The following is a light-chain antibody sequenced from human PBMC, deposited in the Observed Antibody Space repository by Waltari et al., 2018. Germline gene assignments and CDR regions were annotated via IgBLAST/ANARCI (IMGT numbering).Light chain of an antibody. Sequence: DIQMTQSPSTLSASVGDRVTITCRASQNIVSQLAWYQQKPGKAPRLLIYKASKLENGVPSRFSGSGSGTEVSLTISSLQPDDFATYYCQHYDATWTFGRGTKVEI. CDR1: QNIVSQ. CDR3: QHYDATWT. V-gene: IGKV1-5*03. J-gene: IGKJ1*01. CDR2: KAS.